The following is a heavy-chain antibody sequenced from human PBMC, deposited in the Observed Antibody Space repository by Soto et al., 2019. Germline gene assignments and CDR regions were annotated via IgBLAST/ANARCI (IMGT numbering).Heavy chain of an antibody. CDR3: AGGLGGSGYYYHSYGMDV. Sequence: TLSLTCAVSDGSISSGGYSWSWIRQPPGKGLEWIGYIYHSGSTYYNPSLKSRVTISVDRSKNQFSLKLSSVTAADTAVYYCAGGLGGSGYYYHSYGMDVSGPGT. CDR2: IYHSGST. CDR1: DGSISSGGYS. J-gene: IGHJ6*02. V-gene: IGHV4-30-2*01. D-gene: IGHD3-22*01.